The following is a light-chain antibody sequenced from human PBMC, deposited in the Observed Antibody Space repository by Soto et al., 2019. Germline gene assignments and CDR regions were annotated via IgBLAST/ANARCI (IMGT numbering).Light chain of an antibody. J-gene: IGKJ1*01. CDR3: QQSYSTLRT. CDR2: AAS. CDR1: QSISSY. Sequence: DIQMTQSPSSLSASVGDRVTITCRASQSISSYLNWYQQKPGKAPKLLIYAASSLQSGVPSRFSGSGSGTDFTLTISSLQPEDFATYYCQQSYSTLRTFGQGTMVDIK. V-gene: IGKV1-39*01.